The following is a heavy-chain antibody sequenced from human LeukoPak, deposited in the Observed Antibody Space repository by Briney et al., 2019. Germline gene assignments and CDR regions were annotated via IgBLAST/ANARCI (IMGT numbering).Heavy chain of an antibody. Sequence: GGSLRLSCAASGFTFSNYWMHWVRRAPGKGLVWVSRINSDGINTSYADSVKGRFTISRDNAKNTLDLQMNSLRAEDTAVYYCARDLGQYYDTSDNWFDPWGQGTLVTVSS. CDR2: INSDGINT. V-gene: IGHV3-74*01. CDR1: GFTFSNYW. D-gene: IGHD3-22*01. J-gene: IGHJ5*02. CDR3: ARDLGQYYDTSDNWFDP.